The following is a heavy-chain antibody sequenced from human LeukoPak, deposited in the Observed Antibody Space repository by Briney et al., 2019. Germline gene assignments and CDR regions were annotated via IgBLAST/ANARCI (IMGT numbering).Heavy chain of an antibody. Sequence: SETLSLTCTVSGGSITSNFWSWIRQPPGKGLQWIGYLYNSGSTSYNPSLKSRATISGETSKKQFSLRLNSVTAADTAVYDCARAQPNWNPPDYWGQGTLVTVSS. CDR2: LYNSGST. CDR1: GGSITSNF. D-gene: IGHD1-1*01. V-gene: IGHV4-59*08. CDR3: ARAQPNWNPPDY. J-gene: IGHJ4*02.